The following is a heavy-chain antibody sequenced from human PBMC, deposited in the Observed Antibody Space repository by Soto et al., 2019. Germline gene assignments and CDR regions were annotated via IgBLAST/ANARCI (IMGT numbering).Heavy chain of an antibody. Sequence: EVQLVESGGGLVQPGGSLRLSCAASGFTFSSYDMHWVRQATGKGLEWVSAIGTAGDTYYPGSVKGRFTISRENAKNSLYLQRNSLRAGDTAVYYCARSWFGMNHDAFDIWGQGTMVTVSS. J-gene: IGHJ3*02. CDR3: ARSWFGMNHDAFDI. CDR2: IGTAGDT. V-gene: IGHV3-13*04. D-gene: IGHD3-10*01. CDR1: GFTFSSYD.